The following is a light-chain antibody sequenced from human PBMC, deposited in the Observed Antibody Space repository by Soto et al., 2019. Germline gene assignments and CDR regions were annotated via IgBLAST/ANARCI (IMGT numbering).Light chain of an antibody. Sequence: QAAGTQPPSASGTPGQRVTISWSGSNSNIGSNTVTWYQQLPGTAPKLLIYNNNRRPSGVPDRFFGSKSGTSASLVISGRQSYDEADYCCASWYVSLNVHEFGAETKV. J-gene: IGLJ1*01. CDR1: NSNIGSNT. V-gene: IGLV1-44*01. CDR3: ASWYVSLNVHE. CDR2: NNN.